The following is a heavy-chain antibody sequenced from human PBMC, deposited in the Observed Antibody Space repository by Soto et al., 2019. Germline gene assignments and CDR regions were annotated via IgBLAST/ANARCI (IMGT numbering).Heavy chain of an antibody. J-gene: IGHJ3*02. CDR1: GFTFSSYA. D-gene: IGHD3-10*01. Sequence: GGSLRLSCAASGFTFSSYAMSWVRQAPGKGLEWVSAISGSGGSTYYADSVKGRFTISRDNSKNTLYLQMNSLRAEDTAVYYCAKGTRHYYGSGSYYNDAFDIWGQGTMVTVSS. V-gene: IGHV3-23*01. CDR2: ISGSGGST. CDR3: AKGTRHYYGSGSYYNDAFDI.